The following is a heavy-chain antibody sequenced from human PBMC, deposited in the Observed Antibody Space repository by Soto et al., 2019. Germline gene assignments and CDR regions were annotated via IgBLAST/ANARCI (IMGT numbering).Heavy chain of an antibody. CDR1: GGSISSGGYS. CDR2: IYHSGST. CDR3: AREVVVVVAATHYYYGMDV. D-gene: IGHD2-15*01. V-gene: IGHV4-30-2*01. Sequence: ASETLSLTCAVSGGSISSGGYSWSWIRQPPGKGLEWIGYIYHSGSTYYNPSLKSRVTISVDRSKNQFSLKLSSVTAADTAVYYCAREVVVVVAATHYYYGMDVWGQGTTVTVSS. J-gene: IGHJ6*02.